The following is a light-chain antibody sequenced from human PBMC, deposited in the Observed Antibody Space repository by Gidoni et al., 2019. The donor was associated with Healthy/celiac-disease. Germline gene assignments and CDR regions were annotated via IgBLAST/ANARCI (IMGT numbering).Light chain of an antibody. Sequence: SYVLTQPPSVSVAPGKTARITWGGNKIGSKSVHWYQQKPGQAPVLVIYYDSDRPSGIPERFSGSNSGNTATLTISRVEAGDEADYYCQVWDSSSDLRVFGGGTKLTVL. J-gene: IGLJ3*02. CDR1: KIGSKS. V-gene: IGLV3-21*04. CDR2: YDS. CDR3: QVWDSSSDLRV.